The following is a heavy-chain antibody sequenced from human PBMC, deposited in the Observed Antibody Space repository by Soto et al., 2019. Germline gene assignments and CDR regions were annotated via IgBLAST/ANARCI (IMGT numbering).Heavy chain of an antibody. Sequence: QVQLVESGGGVVQPGRALRLTCSASEFTFSSYVMHWVRQAPGKGLEWLSSISYDGSNTYYADSVKGRFTISRDKSKKKLFLQMNSLRTEDTVVYYCARDRLRLGELSLLGYFDYWGQGTLVTVSS. V-gene: IGHV3-30*17. CDR3: ARDRLRLGELSLLGYFDY. CDR1: EFTFSSYV. J-gene: IGHJ4*02. CDR2: ISYDGSNT. D-gene: IGHD3-16*02.